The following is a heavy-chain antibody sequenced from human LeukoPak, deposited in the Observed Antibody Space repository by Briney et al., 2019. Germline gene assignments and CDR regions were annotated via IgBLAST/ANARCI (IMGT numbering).Heavy chain of an antibody. J-gene: IGHJ4*02. CDR1: GFTFSTYS. CDR3: ARNGNSIEDY. Sequence: GGSLRLSCAASGFTFSTYSMSWVRQAPGKGLEWISYISSSSNTIYYADSVKGRFTVSRDNAKNSLYLQMNSLRAEDTAVYYCARNGNSIEDYWGQGTLVTVSS. D-gene: IGHD2/OR15-2a*01. V-gene: IGHV3-48*04. CDR2: ISSSSNTI.